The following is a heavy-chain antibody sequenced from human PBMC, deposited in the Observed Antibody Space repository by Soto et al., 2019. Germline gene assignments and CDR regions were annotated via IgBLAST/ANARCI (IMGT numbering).Heavy chain of an antibody. CDR2: INHSGST. V-gene: IGHV4-34*01. CDR3: ARMWGGFNSH. J-gene: IGHJ4*02. D-gene: IGHD6-25*01. Sequence: ASETLSLTCAVYGGSFSDYYWSWIRQPPGKGLEWIGEINHSGSTNYNPSLKSRVNISVDRSKNQFSLKLDSVTAADTAVYYCARMWGGFNSHWGQGNLVTVSS. CDR1: GGSFSDYY.